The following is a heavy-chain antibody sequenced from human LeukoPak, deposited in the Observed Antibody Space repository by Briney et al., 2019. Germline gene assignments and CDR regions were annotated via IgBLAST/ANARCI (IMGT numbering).Heavy chain of an antibody. V-gene: IGHV3-48*03. Sequence: PGGSLRLSCAASGFTFSTYEMHWVRQAPGKGLEWVSYISSSGSSIYYADSVRGRFTISRDNSKNSFYLQMSSLRAEDTGVFYCARDVAYSAFDYWGQGTLVTVSS. D-gene: IGHD2-21*01. J-gene: IGHJ4*02. CDR3: ARDVAYSAFDY. CDR1: GFTFSTYE. CDR2: ISSSGSSI.